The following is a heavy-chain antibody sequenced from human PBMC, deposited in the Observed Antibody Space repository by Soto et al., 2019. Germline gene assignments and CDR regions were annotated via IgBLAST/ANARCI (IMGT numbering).Heavy chain of an antibody. Sequence: QVQLQESGPGLVKPSQTLSLTCSVSGGSISSGDYNWTWIRQPPGKGLECVGNVYHTGTTYYNPSLKRRVSITVDTSKNLFSLGLSSVTAADPAVYFCARDKWELPLDILGPGTVVTVSS. CDR3: ARDKWELPLDI. CDR1: GGSISSGDYN. J-gene: IGHJ3*02. D-gene: IGHD1-26*01. CDR2: VYHTGTT. V-gene: IGHV4-30-4*01.